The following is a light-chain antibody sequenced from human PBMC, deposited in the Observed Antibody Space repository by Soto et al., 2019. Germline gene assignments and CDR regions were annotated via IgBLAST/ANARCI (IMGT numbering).Light chain of an antibody. CDR1: QSVSSY. V-gene: IGKV3-11*01. CDR3: QQRTTWPEIT. J-gene: IGKJ4*01. CDR2: DAS. Sequence: EIVLTQSPATLSLSPGERATLSCRASQSVSSYLACYQQKPGQAPRLLIYDASNRATGILARFSGSGSGTDYTLNIRSLEPEDFVVYYCQQRTTWPEITFGGGPKLEIK.